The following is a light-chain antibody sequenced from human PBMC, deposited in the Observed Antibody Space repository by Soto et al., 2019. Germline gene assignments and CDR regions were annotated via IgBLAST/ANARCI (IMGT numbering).Light chain of an antibody. V-gene: IGKV3-20*01. J-gene: IGKJ2*03. Sequence: EIVLTQSPGTLSLSPGERVTLSCRASQSVSSNYLAWYQQKPGQAPRLLIYATSSRATGIPDRFSGSGCGTDFTLTINRLEPEDFAVYYCQQYGNSPRYSFGQGTRLEIK. CDR2: ATS. CDR3: QQYGNSPRYS. CDR1: QSVSSNY.